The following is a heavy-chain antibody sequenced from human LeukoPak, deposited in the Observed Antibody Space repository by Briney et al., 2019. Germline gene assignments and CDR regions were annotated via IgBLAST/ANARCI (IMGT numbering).Heavy chain of an antibody. D-gene: IGHD3-9*01. CDR1: GGSISSSNW. CDR3: ASLGYYDILTGSSKYAFGI. Sequence: PSETLSLTCAVSGGSISSSNWWSWVRQPPGKGLEWIGEIYHSGSTNYNPSLKSRVTISVDKSKNQFSLKLSSVTAADTAVYYCASLGYYDILTGSSKYAFGIWGQGTMVTVSS. J-gene: IGHJ3*02. CDR2: IYHSGST. V-gene: IGHV4-4*02.